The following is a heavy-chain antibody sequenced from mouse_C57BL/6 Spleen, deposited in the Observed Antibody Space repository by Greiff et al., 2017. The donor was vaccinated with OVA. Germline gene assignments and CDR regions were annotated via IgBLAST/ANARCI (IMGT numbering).Heavy chain of an antibody. D-gene: IGHD3-2*02. CDR2: ILPGSGST. Sequence: VQLQQSGAELMKPGASVKLSCKATGYTFTGYWIEWVKQRPGHGLEWIGEILPGSGSTNYTEKFKGKATFTADTSSNSAYMHLSSLTTEDSAIYYCARLDSSGYYAMDYWGQGTSVTVSS. J-gene: IGHJ4*01. CDR3: ARLDSSGYYAMDY. V-gene: IGHV1-9*01. CDR1: GYTFTGYW.